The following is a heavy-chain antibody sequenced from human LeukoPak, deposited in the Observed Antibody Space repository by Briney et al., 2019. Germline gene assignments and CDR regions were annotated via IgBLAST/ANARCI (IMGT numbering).Heavy chain of an antibody. CDR1: GFTFSSYA. Sequence: GGSLRLSCAASGFTFSSYAMSWVRQAPGKGLEWVSAISGSGGSTYYADSVKGRFTISRDNSKNTVYLQMNSLRAEDTAVYYCAKDASGRYYYYYMDVWGKGTTVTVSS. J-gene: IGHJ6*03. CDR3: AKDASGRYYYYYMDV. D-gene: IGHD3-10*01. CDR2: ISGSGGST. V-gene: IGHV3-23*01.